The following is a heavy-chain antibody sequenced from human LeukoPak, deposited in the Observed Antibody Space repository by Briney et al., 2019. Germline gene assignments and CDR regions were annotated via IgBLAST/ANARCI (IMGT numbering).Heavy chain of an antibody. CDR1: GFTFSSYW. CDR2: SNTDGSRK. V-gene: IGHV3-74*01. D-gene: IGHD4-11*01. CDR3: ARDLNYRIDY. Sequence: GGSLRLSCAVSGFTFSSYWMDWVRQAPGKGLVWVSRSNTDGSRKNYADSVKGRFTISRDNAKNTLYLQLNSLRAEDTAVYYCARDLNYRIDYWGQGTLVTVSS. J-gene: IGHJ4*02.